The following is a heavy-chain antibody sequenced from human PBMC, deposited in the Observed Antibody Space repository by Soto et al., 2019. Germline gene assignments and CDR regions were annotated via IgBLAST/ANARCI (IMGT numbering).Heavy chain of an antibody. D-gene: IGHD3-3*01. CDR1: GGTFSSYA. Sequence: SVKVSCKASGGTFSSYAISWVRQAPGQGLEWMGGIIPIFGTANYAQKFQGRVTITADKSTSTAYMELSSLRSENTAVYYCAREPRGDFWSGYTYYYYYGMDVWGQGTMVTVSS. V-gene: IGHV1-69*06. CDR2: IIPIFGTA. CDR3: AREPRGDFWSGYTYYYYYGMDV. J-gene: IGHJ6*02.